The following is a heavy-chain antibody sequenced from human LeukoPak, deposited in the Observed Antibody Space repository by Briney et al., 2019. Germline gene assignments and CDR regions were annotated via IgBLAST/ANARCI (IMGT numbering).Heavy chain of an antibody. CDR1: GGTFSSYA. CDR3: ARTTRTGDVYYYYGMDV. CDR2: INPNSGGT. Sequence: ASVKVSCKASGGTFSSYAISWVRQAPGQGLEWMGWINPNSGGTNYAQKFQGWVTMTRDTSISTAYMELSRLRSDDTAVYYCARTTRTGDVYYYYGMDVWGQGTTVTVSS. D-gene: IGHD7-27*01. V-gene: IGHV1-2*04. J-gene: IGHJ6*02.